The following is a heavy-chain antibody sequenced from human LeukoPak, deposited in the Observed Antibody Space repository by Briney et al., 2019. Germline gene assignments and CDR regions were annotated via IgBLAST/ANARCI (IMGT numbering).Heavy chain of an antibody. Sequence: TGGSLRLSCAASGFTFSSYGMHWVRQAPGKGLERVAVIWYDGSNKYYADSVKGRFTISRDKSKNTLYLQMNSLRAEDTAVYYCARDTDYGDTYYFDYWGQGTLVTVSS. CDR2: IWYDGSNK. CDR3: ARDTDYGDTYYFDY. J-gene: IGHJ4*02. CDR1: GFTFSSYG. D-gene: IGHD4-17*01. V-gene: IGHV3-33*01.